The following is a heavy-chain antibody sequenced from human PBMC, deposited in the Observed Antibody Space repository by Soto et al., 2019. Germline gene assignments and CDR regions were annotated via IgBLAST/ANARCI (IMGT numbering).Heavy chain of an antibody. J-gene: IGHJ4*02. CDR2: TRNKANSYTT. Sequence: GGSLRLSCAASGFTFSDHYMDWVRQAPGKGLEWVGRTRNKANSYTTEYAASVKGRFTISRDDSKNSLYLQMNSLKTEDTAVYYCARVSGAFTVGATTLDYWGQGTLVTVSS. D-gene: IGHD1-26*01. V-gene: IGHV3-72*01. CDR1: GFTFSDHY. CDR3: ARVSGAFTVGATTLDY.